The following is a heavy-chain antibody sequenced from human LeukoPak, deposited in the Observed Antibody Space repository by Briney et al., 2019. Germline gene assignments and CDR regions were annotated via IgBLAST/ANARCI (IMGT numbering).Heavy chain of an antibody. CDR1: GLTLTGYA. V-gene: IGHV3-30*14. Sequence: GGSLRLSCAVSGLTLTGYAMHWVRQAPGKGLEWVAVISYDGSIKYYTDSVKGRFTISRDNFKNTLYLQMNSLRDEDTAVYYCARDGSGYWEKSFFDYWGQGTLVTVSS. D-gene: IGHD3-22*01. CDR3: ARDGSGYWEKSFFDY. CDR2: ISYDGSIK. J-gene: IGHJ4*02.